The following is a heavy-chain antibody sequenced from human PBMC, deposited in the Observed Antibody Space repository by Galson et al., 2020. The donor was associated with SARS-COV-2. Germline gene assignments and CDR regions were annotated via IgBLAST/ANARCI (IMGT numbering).Heavy chain of an antibody. V-gene: IGHV3-30*01. D-gene: IGHD6-13*01. Sequence: GGSLRLSCAASGFTFSSYWMHWVRQAPGKGLEWVAVISYDGSNKYYADSVKGRFTISRDNSKNTLYLQMNSLRAEDTAVYYCARDRSSWYLDYWGQGTLVTVSS. CDR2: ISYDGSNK. J-gene: IGHJ4*02. CDR3: ARDRSSWYLDY. CDR1: GFTFSSYW.